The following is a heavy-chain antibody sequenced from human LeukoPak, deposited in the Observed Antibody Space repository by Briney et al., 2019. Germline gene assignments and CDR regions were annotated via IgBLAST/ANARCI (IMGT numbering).Heavy chain of an antibody. D-gene: IGHD5-18*01. Sequence: PSETLSLTCTVSADSISSFYWSWIRQPPGKRLEWIGYIYYTGSTNYNPSLKSRVTISVDTSRNQFSLKLTSVTAADTAVYYCATLAGYIYGVTSDFWGQGTLVTVSS. CDR2: IYYTGST. CDR3: ATLAGYIYGVTSDF. CDR1: ADSISSFY. V-gene: IGHV4-59*08. J-gene: IGHJ4*02.